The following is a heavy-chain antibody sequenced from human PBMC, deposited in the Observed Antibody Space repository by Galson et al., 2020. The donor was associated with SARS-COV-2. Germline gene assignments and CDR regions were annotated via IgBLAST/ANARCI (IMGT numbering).Heavy chain of an antibody. D-gene: IGHD3-10*01. Sequence: GGSLRLSCAASGFTFDDYAMHWVRQAPGKGLEWVSGISWNSGSIGYADSVKGRFTISRDNAKNSLYLQMNSLRAEDTALYYCAKSHLDNGSGSYYGLVLWGVDVWGQGTTVTVSS. CDR1: GFTFDDYA. CDR3: AKSHLDNGSGSYYGLVLWGVDV. CDR2: ISWNSGSI. J-gene: IGHJ6*02. V-gene: IGHV3-9*01.